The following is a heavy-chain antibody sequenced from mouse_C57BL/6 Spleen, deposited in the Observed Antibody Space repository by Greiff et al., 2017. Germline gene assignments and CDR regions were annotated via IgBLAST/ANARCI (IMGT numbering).Heavy chain of an antibody. D-gene: IGHD2-12*01. CDR3: ARSDCSNDGWFAY. CDR1: GYTFTSYW. J-gene: IGHJ3*01. Sequence: QVQLQQPGAELVKPGASVKMSCKASGYTFTSYWITWVKQRPGQGLEWIGDIYPGSGSTNYNEKFKSKATLTVDTSSSTAYMQLSSLTSEDSAVYYCARSDCSNDGWFAYWGQGTLVTVAA. CDR2: IYPGSGST. V-gene: IGHV1-55*01.